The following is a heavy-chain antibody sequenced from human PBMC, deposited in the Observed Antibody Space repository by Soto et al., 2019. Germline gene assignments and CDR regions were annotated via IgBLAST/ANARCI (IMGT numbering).Heavy chain of an antibody. CDR1: GFTFSDHY. CDR3: ARVRRGVPGGSNSYDLDV. CDR2: TRNKINSYTI. Sequence: GGSLRLSCAASGFTFSDHYMDWVRQAPGKGLEWVGRTRNKINSYTIEYAASVKGRFTISRDDSKNSLYLQMNSLETEDTAVYYCARVRRGVPGGSNSYDLDVWGQGTTVTVSS. V-gene: IGHV3-72*01. J-gene: IGHJ6*02. D-gene: IGHD2-2*01.